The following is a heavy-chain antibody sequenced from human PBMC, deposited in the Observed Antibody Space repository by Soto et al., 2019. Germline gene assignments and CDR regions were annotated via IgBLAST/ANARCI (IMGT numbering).Heavy chain of an antibody. V-gene: IGHV4-59*01. J-gene: IGHJ4*02. CDR2: IYYSGST. D-gene: IGHD2-2*01. Sequence: QVQLQESGPGLVKPSETLSLTCTVSGGSISSYYWSWIRQPPGKGLEWIGYIYYSGSTNYNPSLKSRVTISVDTSKNQFSLKLSSVTAADTAVYYCARVRGLYCSSTSCSSSPYFDYWGQGTLVTVSS. CDR3: ARVRGLYCSSTSCSSSPYFDY. CDR1: GGSISSYY.